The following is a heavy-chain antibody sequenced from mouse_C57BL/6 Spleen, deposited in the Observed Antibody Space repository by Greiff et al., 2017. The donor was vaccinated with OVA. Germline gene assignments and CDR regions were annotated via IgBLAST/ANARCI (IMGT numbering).Heavy chain of an antibody. CDR1: GFTFSSYA. Sequence: EVQLVESGEGLVKPGGSLKLSCAASGFTFSSYAMSWVRQTPKKRLEWVAYISSGGDYIYYADTVKGRFTISRDNARNTLYLQMSSLKSEDTAMYYCTRANYDGWFAYWGQGTLVTVSA. J-gene: IGHJ3*01. CDR3: TRANYDGWFAY. V-gene: IGHV5-9-1*02. D-gene: IGHD2-4*01. CDR2: ISSGGDYI.